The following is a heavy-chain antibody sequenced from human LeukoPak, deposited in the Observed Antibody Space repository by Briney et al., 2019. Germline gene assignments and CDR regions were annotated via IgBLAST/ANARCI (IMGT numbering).Heavy chain of an antibody. V-gene: IGHV5-51*01. J-gene: IGHJ6*03. Sequence: GESLKISCKASGYSFTTYWIAWVRQKPGQGLECVGIIYPGDSDTRYNPSLQGQVTISVDKSSDTAYLQWNSLKASDSAMFYCARKGSGHYEGPSKYFYYMDVWGKGTTVTVSS. CDR3: ARKGSGHYEGPSKYFYYMDV. CDR1: GYSFTTYW. D-gene: IGHD6-19*01. CDR2: IYPGDSDT.